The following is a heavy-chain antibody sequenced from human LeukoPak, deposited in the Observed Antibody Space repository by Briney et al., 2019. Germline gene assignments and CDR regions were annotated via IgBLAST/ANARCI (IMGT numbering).Heavy chain of an antibody. J-gene: IGHJ3*02. CDR3: ARDFTATDAFDI. CDR1: GFTFSSKY. V-gene: IGHV3-53*05. CDR2: IYSGGST. D-gene: IGHD2-21*02. Sequence: GGSLRLSCAASGFTFSSKYMSWVRQAPGKGLEWVSAIYSGGSTYYADSVKGRFTISRDNSKNTLYLQMNSLRAEDTAVYYCARDFTATDAFDIWGQGTMVTVSS.